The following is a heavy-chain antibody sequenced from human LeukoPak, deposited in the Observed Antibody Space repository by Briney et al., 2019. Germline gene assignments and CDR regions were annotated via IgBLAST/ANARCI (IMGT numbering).Heavy chain of an antibody. CDR2: IYYSGST. J-gene: IGHJ5*02. D-gene: IGHD3-22*01. Sequence: PSETLSLTCTVSGGSISSYYWSWIRQPPGKGLEWIGYIYYSGSTSYNPSLKSRVTISVDTSKNQFSLKLSSVTAADTAVYYCARPRGSSGPLDPWGQGTLVTVSS. V-gene: IGHV4-59*01. CDR3: ARPRGSSGPLDP. CDR1: GGSISSYY.